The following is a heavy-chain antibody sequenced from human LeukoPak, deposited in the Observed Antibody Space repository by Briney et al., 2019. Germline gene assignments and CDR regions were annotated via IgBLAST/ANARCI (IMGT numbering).Heavy chain of an antibody. V-gene: IGHV3-20*04. CDR2: INWNGGST. CDR3: ARSWYSSSWYHAFDV. D-gene: IGHD6-13*01. J-gene: IGHJ3*01. CDR1: GFTFDDYG. Sequence: GGSLRLSCAASGFTFDDYGLSWVRQAPGKGLEWVSGINWNGGSTGYADSVKGRFTISRDNSRNMVYLQMSSLRAEDTAVYYCARSWYSSSWYHAFDVWGQGTMVTVS.